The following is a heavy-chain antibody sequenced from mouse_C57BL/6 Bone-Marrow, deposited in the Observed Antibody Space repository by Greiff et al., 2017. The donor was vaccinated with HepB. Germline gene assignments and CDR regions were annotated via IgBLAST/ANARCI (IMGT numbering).Heavy chain of an antibody. Sequence: QVQLQQSGAELVRPGASVTLSCKASGYTFTDYEMHWVKQTPVHGLEWIGAIDPETGGTAYNQKFKGKAILTADKSSSTAYMELRSLTSEDSAVYYCTRDDRAWFAYWGQGTLVTVSA. V-gene: IGHV1-15*01. D-gene: IGHD2-12*01. CDR3: TRDDRAWFAY. CDR1: GYTFTDYE. J-gene: IGHJ3*01. CDR2: IDPETGGT.